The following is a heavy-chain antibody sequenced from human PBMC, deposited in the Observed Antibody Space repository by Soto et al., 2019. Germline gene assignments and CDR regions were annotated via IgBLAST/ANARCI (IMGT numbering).Heavy chain of an antibody. V-gene: IGHV3-30*18. CDR2: VSYDGSFK. Sequence: QVQLVESGGGVVQPGGSLRLSCEASEFTFSKFGIHWVRQAPGKGLEWVAVVSYDGSFKYYADSVKGRFTISRDNSKNTLYLQMNSLRPEDTALYYCAKDSDQLLFDYYYYGMDVWGQGTTVTVSS. CDR3: AKDSDQLLFDYYYYGMDV. CDR1: EFTFSKFG. D-gene: IGHD2-2*01. J-gene: IGHJ6*02.